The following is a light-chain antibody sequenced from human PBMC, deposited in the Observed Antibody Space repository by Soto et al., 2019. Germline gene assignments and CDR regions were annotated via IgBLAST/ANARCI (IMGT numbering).Light chain of an antibody. CDR1: SSNIGAGFD. Sequence: QSVLTQPPSVSGAPGQRVTISCTGSSSNIGAGFDVHWYQQLPGTAPRLLIYGNNNRPSGVPDRFSGSKSGTSASLAITDLQAEDEADYYCQSYDSGLSVVFGGGTQLTVL. V-gene: IGLV1-40*01. J-gene: IGLJ2*01. CDR2: GNN. CDR3: QSYDSGLSVV.